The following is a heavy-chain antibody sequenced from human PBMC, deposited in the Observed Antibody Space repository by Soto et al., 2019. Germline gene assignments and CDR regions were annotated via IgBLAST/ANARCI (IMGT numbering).Heavy chain of an antibody. CDR1: NDSITSGRYY. CDR2: IYSSGNP. CDR3: ARGRLTIQQGFDT. Sequence: QVQLQESGPGLVKPSQTLSLTCTVSNDSITSGRYYWSWIRQVPGKGLEWIGYIYSSGNPCYNPSLKGRISISLDASNNQFALTVTSVNVADSAIYFCARGRLTIQQGFDTWGQGTRVTVSS. J-gene: IGHJ3*02. D-gene: IGHD1-1*01. V-gene: IGHV4-31*03.